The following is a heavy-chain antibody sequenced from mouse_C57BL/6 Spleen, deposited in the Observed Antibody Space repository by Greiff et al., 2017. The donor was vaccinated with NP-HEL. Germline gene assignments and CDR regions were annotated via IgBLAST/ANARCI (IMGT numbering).Heavy chain of an antibody. CDR3: ARSKNYDYPMDY. V-gene: IGHV1-80*01. Sequence: QVQLKESGAELVKPGASVKISCKASGYAFSSYWMNWVKQRPGKGLEWIGQIYPGDGDTNYNGKFKGKATLTADKSSSTAYMQLSSLTSEDSAVYFCARSKNYDYPMDYWGQGTSVTVSS. CDR1: GYAFSSYW. CDR2: IYPGDGDT. D-gene: IGHD2-4*01. J-gene: IGHJ4*01.